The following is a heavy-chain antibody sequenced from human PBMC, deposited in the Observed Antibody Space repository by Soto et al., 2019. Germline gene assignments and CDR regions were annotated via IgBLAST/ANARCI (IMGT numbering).Heavy chain of an antibody. D-gene: IGHD6-13*01. CDR2: IYFSGST. V-gene: IGHV4-39*01. J-gene: IGHJ4*02. Sequence: SETLSLTCTVSGGSISSGTYYWGWIRQPPGKGLEWIGTIYFSGSTYYNPTLKSRVTISVDTSKNQFSLELSSVTAADTAVYYCASRVRQGNFDYWGQGTMVTVSS. CDR3: ASRVRQGNFDY. CDR1: GGSISSGTYY.